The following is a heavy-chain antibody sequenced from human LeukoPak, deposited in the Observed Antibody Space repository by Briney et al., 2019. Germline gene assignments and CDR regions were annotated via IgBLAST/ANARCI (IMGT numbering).Heavy chain of an antibody. CDR3: ARDPDSSYEWGPFDP. J-gene: IGHJ5*02. V-gene: IGHV6-1*01. CDR2: TYYRSKWNS. D-gene: IGHD6-6*01. CDR1: GDSVSSNSAS. Sequence: SQTLSLTCAISGDSVSSNSASWNWIRQSPSRGLEWLGRTYYRSKWNSDYAMSVQSRITINPDTSKNQFSLHLKSVTPEDTAVYYCARDPDSSYEWGPFDPWGQGTLVTVSS.